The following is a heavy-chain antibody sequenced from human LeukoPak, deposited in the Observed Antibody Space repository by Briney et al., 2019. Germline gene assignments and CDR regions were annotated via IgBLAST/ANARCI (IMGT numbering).Heavy chain of an antibody. D-gene: IGHD3-16*01. V-gene: IGHV4-59*01. CDR1: GDSISSYS. CDR3: ARVGRGVHTWGSYSFDQ. CDR2: ISYSGST. Sequence: PSETLPLTCTVYGDSISSYSWTWIRQPPGKGLEWIGFISYSGSTRYNASFESRVTISIDTSNNQFSMKLTSVTAADTARYYCARVGRGVHTWGSYSFDQWGQGALVTVSS. J-gene: IGHJ4*02.